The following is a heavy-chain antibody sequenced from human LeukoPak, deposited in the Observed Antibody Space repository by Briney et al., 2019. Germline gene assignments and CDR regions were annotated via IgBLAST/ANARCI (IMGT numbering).Heavy chain of an antibody. D-gene: IGHD3-16*02. J-gene: IGHJ4*02. CDR3: ARAPWGLGELSLDY. CDR2: IIPIFGTA. V-gene: IGHV1-69*13. Sequence: GASVKVSYKASGGTFSSYAISWVRQAPGQGLEWMGGIIPIFGTANYAQKFQGRVTITADESTSTAYMELSSLRSEDTAVYYCARAPWGLGELSLDYWGQGTLVTVSS. CDR1: GGTFSSYA.